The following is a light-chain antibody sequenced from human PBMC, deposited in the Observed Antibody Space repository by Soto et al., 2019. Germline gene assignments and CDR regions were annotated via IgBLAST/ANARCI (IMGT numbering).Light chain of an antibody. J-gene: IGLJ2*01. Sequence: QSVLAQPASVSGSPGQSITISCAGTNRDVGGYNYVSWYQQYPGKAPKLIIYEVTYRPSGVSNRFSGSKFGNTASLTISGLQAEDEADYYCSSYSSSSALDVIFGGGTKVTVL. CDR2: EVT. V-gene: IGLV2-14*01. CDR3: SSYSSSSALDVI. CDR1: NRDVGGYNY.